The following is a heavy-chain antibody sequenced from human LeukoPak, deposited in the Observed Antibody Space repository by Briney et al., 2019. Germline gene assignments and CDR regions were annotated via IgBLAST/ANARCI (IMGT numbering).Heavy chain of an antibody. J-gene: IGHJ4*02. CDR1: GGSISSSSFY. CDR3: ARHSGPYSSSWFDY. CDR2: MYYSGST. D-gene: IGHD6-13*01. V-gene: IGHV4-39*01. Sequence: SETLSLTCSVSGGSISSSSFYWGWIRQPPGKGLEWIGSMYYSGSTYHNPSLKSRVTISVDTSKNQFPLKLSSVTAADTAVYYCARHSGPYSSSWFDYWGQGTLVTVSS.